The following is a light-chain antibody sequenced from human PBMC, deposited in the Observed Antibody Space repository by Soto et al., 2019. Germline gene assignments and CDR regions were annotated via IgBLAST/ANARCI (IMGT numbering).Light chain of an antibody. CDR2: GAS. Sequence: EIVMTQSPATLSVSPEERATLSCRASQSVYSTLAWYQQKPGQAPRLLIYGASTRATGIPARFSGTGSATEFTLTISSLQSEDSAVYYCQQYNKWPLTFGGGTKVEIK. V-gene: IGKV3-15*01. J-gene: IGKJ4*01. CDR1: QSVYST. CDR3: QQYNKWPLT.